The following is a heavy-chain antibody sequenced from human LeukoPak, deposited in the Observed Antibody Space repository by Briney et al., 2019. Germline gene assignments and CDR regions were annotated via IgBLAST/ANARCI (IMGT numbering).Heavy chain of an antibody. V-gene: IGHV3-74*01. CDR3: AREGDVVDTIGSFDY. Sequence: GGSLRLSCEASGFTFSRYWMHRVRQAPGKGLVWVSRVNNDGSGTNYADSVKGRFIISRDNAKNTLYLQMGSLRAEDTAVYYCAREGDVVDTIGSFDYWGQGTLVTVSS. CDR2: VNNDGSGT. J-gene: IGHJ4*02. D-gene: IGHD5-12*01. CDR1: GFTFSRYW.